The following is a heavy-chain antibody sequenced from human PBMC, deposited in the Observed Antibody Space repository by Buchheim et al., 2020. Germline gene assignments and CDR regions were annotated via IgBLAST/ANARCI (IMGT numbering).Heavy chain of an antibody. CDR3: ARGGLRDRWFPCDS. J-gene: IGHJ5*01. D-gene: IGHD3-16*01. CDR2: IKEDGTDK. Sequence: EVQLVEFGGGLVQPGGSLRLSCVASGFTFSDYWMSWVRQTPGKRLEWVANIKEDGTDKYYVDSVKGRFTISRDNAENSLYLHVTSLRVEDSAVYYCARGGLRDRWFPCDSWGQGTL. CDR1: GFTFSDYW. V-gene: IGHV3-7*01.